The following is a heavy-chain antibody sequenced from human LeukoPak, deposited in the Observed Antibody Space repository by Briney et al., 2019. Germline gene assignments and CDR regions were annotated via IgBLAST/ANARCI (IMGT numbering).Heavy chain of an antibody. CDR2: IYTSGST. Sequence: SXXLSLTCTVSGGSISSYYWSWIRQPAGKGLEWIGRIYTSGSTNYNPSLKSRVAMSVATSKNQFSLKLSSVTAADTAVYYCASQAAAGSKGPYYYYYMDVWGKGTTVTVSS. J-gene: IGHJ6*03. CDR3: ASQAAAGSKGPYYYYYMDV. CDR1: GGSISSYY. D-gene: IGHD6-13*01. V-gene: IGHV4-4*07.